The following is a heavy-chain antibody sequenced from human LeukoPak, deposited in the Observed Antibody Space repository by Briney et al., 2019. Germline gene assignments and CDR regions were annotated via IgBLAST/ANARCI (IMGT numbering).Heavy chain of an antibody. CDR3: ARDLLAGSEPSYGMDV. CDR1: GFTFSSYA. CDR2: ISYDGSNK. D-gene: IGHD1-26*01. Sequence: GGSLRLSCAASGFTFSSYAMHWVRQAPGKGLEWVAVISYDGSNKYYADSVKGRFTISRDNSKNTLYLQMNSLRAEDTAVYYCARDLLAGSEPSYGMDVWGQGTTVTVSS. V-gene: IGHV3-30-3*01. J-gene: IGHJ6*02.